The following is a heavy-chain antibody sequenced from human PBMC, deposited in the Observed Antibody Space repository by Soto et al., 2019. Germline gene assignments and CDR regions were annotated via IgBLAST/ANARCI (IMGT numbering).Heavy chain of an antibody. J-gene: IGHJ6*03. D-gene: IGHD1-7*01. CDR3: TIYGMLSGTTRLHYSFDD. CDR1: GFTFSNAW. Sequence: EVQLVESGGGLVKPGGSLRLSCAASGFTFSNAWMSWVRQAPGKGLEWVGRIKSKTDGGTTDYAAPVKGRFTISRDDSNTTPYLQMNSLKTVHTAMYYCTIYGMLSGTTRLHYSFDDWGKGTPVTVSS. CDR2: IKSKTDGGTT. V-gene: IGHV3-15*01.